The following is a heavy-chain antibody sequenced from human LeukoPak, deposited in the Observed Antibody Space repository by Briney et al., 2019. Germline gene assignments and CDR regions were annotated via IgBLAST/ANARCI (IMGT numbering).Heavy chain of an antibody. Sequence: PSETLSLTCTVSGGSISSYYWSWIRQPAGKGLEWIGRIYTSGSTNYNPSLKSLVTMSVDTSKNQFSLKLSSVTAADTAVYYCARAGDIVATMGIFDYWGQGTLVTVSS. CDR3: ARAGDIVATMGIFDY. CDR2: IYTSGST. D-gene: IGHD5-12*01. V-gene: IGHV4-4*07. CDR1: GGSISSYY. J-gene: IGHJ4*02.